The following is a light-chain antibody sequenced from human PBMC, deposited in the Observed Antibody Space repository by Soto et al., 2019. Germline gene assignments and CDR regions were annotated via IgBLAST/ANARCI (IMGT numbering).Light chain of an antibody. CDR2: AAS. CDR3: QQYNNWPYS. CDR1: QRVSTN. J-gene: IGKJ2*01. Sequence: IVMTQSPATLPVSPGERATLSCRATQRVSTNLAWYQQKPGQAPGLLIYAASSRATGVPARFSGSGSGTEFTLTISSLQSEDFALYYCQQYNNWPYSFGQGTRLEVK. V-gene: IGKV3-15*01.